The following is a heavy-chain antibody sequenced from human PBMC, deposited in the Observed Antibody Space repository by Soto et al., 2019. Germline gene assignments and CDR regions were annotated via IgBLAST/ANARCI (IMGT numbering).Heavy chain of an antibody. Sequence: PGESLKISCKGSGYTFYAYWIGWVRQMPGKGLEWMGIIYPDDSDTRYSPSFQGQVTISADKSISTAYLQWSSLKASDTAMYYCAMIPYCSSTSCYAEAYYSYYMDVWGKGTTVTVSS. CDR3: AMIPYCSSTSCYAEAYYSYYMDV. CDR2: IYPDDSDT. J-gene: IGHJ6*03. CDR1: GYTFYAYW. V-gene: IGHV5-51*01. D-gene: IGHD2-2*01.